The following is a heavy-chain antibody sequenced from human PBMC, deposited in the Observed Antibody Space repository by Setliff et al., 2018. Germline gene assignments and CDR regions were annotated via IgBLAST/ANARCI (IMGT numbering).Heavy chain of an antibody. V-gene: IGHV3-21*01. D-gene: IGHD3-10*02. CDR3: ARVVRGRFDAYYYYMDV. Sequence: GGSLRLSCVVSGFTFRSYSMHWVRQVPGQGLEWVSSISGSGSYIYYADSVKGRFSISRDNSKNTLYLQMNTLRVEDTAVYYCARVVRGRFDAYYYYMDVWGTGTTVTVSS. J-gene: IGHJ6*03. CDR2: ISGSGSYI. CDR1: GFTFRSYS.